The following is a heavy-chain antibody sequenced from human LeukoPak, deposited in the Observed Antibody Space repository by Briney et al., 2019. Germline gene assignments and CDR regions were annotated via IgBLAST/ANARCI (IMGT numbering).Heavy chain of an antibody. V-gene: IGHV1-2*02. J-gene: IGHJ4*02. Sequence: ASVKVSCKASGYTFTGYYMHWVRQAPGQGLEWMGWINPNSGGTNYARKFQGRVTMTRDTSISTAYMELSRLRSDDTAVYYCARGEYDSSGYYYHVSGYWGQGTLVTVSS. CDR1: GYTFTGYY. CDR3: ARGEYDSSGYYYHVSGY. D-gene: IGHD3-22*01. CDR2: INPNSGGT.